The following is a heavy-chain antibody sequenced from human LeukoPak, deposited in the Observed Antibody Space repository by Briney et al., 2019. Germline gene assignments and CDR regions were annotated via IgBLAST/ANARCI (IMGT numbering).Heavy chain of an antibody. J-gene: IGHJ4*02. V-gene: IGHV4-30-4*01. CDR1: GGSISSGDYY. D-gene: IGHD3-22*01. Sequence: PSETLSLTCTVSGGSISSGDYYWSWMRQPPGKGLEWIGYIYYSGSTYYNPSLKSRVTISVDTSNNQFSLKLSSVTAADTAVYYCARRSSSGYYPPDYWGQGTLVTVSS. CDR2: IYYSGST. CDR3: ARRSSSGYYPPDY.